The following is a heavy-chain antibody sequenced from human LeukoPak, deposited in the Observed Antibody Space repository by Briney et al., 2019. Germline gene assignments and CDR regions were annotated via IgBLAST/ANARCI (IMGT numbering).Heavy chain of an antibody. CDR2: IYYSGST. J-gene: IGHJ3*02. V-gene: IGHV4-30-4*01. CDR1: GGSISSGDYY. CDR3: ARYCSSTSCYDAFDI. Sequence: KASETLSLTCTVSGGSISSGDYYWSWIRQPPGKGLEWIGYIYYSGSTYYNPSLKSRVTISVDTSKNQFSLKLSSVTAADTAVYYCARYCSSTSCYDAFDIWGQGTMVTVSS. D-gene: IGHD2-2*01.